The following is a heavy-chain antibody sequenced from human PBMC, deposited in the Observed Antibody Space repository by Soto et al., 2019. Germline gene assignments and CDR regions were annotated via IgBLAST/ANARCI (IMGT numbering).Heavy chain of an antibody. CDR3: ARDADSSGLHY. CDR1: GFTVSGMF. J-gene: IGHJ4*02. D-gene: IGHD6-19*01. CDR2: IYPAGPT. Sequence: EVSLVETGGGLIHPGGSLRLSCAASGFTVSGMFMNWVRQAPGKGLEWVSVIYPAGPTYYADSVKGRFTISRDNSKNTLFLQLNKLRAEDTAVYYCARDADSSGLHYWGQGILVTVSS. V-gene: IGHV3-53*02.